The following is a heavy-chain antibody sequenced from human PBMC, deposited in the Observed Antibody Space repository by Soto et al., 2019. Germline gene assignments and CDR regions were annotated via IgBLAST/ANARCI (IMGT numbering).Heavy chain of an antibody. V-gene: IGHV1-69*13. D-gene: IGHD2-2*01. Sequence: SVKVSCKASGGTFSSYDISWVRQAPGQGLEWMGGIIPIFGTANYAQKFQGRVTMTADASTSTAYMELSSLRSEDTAVDYCVSVVLGYCRSTSCPKDYYYYGMDVRGQGTTVTVSS. CDR1: GGTFSSYD. J-gene: IGHJ6*02. CDR2: IIPIFGTA. CDR3: VSVVLGYCRSTSCPKDYYYYGMDV.